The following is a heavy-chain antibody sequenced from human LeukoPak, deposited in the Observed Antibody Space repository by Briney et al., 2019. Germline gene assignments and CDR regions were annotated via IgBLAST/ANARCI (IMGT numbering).Heavy chain of an antibody. V-gene: IGHV3-21*01. CDR1: GFTFSSYS. J-gene: IGHJ4*02. CDR3: ARGVNDFWSGYFTSRDYFDY. D-gene: IGHD3-3*01. Sequence: GRSLRLSCAASGFTFSSYSMNWVRQAPGKGLEWVSSISSSSSYIYYADSVKGRFTISRDNAKNSLYLQMNSLRAEDTAVYYCARGVNDFWSGYFTSRDYFDYWGQGTLVTVSS. CDR2: ISSSSSYI.